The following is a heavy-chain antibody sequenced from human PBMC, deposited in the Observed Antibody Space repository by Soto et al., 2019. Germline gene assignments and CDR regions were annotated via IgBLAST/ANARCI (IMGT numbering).Heavy chain of an antibody. J-gene: IGHJ3*02. CDR2: INSDGSGT. Sequence: GGSLRLSCAASGFTFSSYWMHWVRQAPGKGLVWVSRINSDGSGTSYAGSVKGRFTISRDNAKNTLYLQMNSLRAEDTAVYFCALRYCTNGVCYPPDDAFDIWGQGTMVTVS. V-gene: IGHV3-74*01. D-gene: IGHD2-8*01. CDR1: GFTFSSYW. CDR3: ALRYCTNGVCYPPDDAFDI.